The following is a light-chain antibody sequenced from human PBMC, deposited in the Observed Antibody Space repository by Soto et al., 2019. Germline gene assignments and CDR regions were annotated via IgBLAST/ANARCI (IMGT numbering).Light chain of an antibody. V-gene: IGLV2-8*01. J-gene: IGLJ2*01. Sequence: QSVLTQPPSASGSPGQSVTFSCTGTSSDVGGYNYVSWYQQHPGKAPKLMISEVSKRPSGVPDRFSGSKSGNTASLTVSGLQAEDEADYYCSSFAGNNNLVFGGGTKLTVL. CDR1: SSDVGGYNY. CDR3: SSFAGNNNLV. CDR2: EVS.